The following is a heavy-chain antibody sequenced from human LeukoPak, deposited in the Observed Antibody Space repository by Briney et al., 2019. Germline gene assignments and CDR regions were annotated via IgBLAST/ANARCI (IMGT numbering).Heavy chain of an antibody. J-gene: IGHJ6*02. Sequence: GGSLRLSCAASGFTFSSYWMHWVRQAPGKGLMWVSRIKNDGYETNYADSVKGRFTISRDNAKNTLYLQMNSLTVEDTAVYYCASDRVFYGLDVWGQGTTVSVSS. V-gene: IGHV3-74*01. CDR2: IKNDGYET. CDR3: ASDRVFYGLDV. CDR1: GFTFSSYW.